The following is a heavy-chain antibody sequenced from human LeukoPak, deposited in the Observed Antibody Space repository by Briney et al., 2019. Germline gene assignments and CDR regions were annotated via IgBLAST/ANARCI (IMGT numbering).Heavy chain of an antibody. J-gene: IGHJ4*02. CDR3: ARTTVTAAGFDY. V-gene: IGHV6-1*01. CDR1: GDNVSSNSAA. D-gene: IGHD4-17*01. CDR2: TYYRSKWYT. Sequence: SQTPSLTCAISGDNVSSNSAAWSWIRQSPSRGLEWLGRTYYRSKWYTDYAVTVKSRLTINPDTTKNQFSLQLNSVTPEDTAVYYCARTTVTAAGFDYWGQGTQVTVSS.